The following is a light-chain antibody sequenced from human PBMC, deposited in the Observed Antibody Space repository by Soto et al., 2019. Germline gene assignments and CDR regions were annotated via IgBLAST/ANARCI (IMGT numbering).Light chain of an antibody. J-gene: IGKJ1*01. CDR1: QSVSSSY. CDR2: GAS. CDR3: HQYGSSPQT. V-gene: IGKV3-20*01. Sequence: EIVLTQSPGTLSLSPGERATLSCRASQSVSSSYLAWYQQKLGQAPRLLIYGASSRATGIPDRFSGSGSGTDFTLTIRSLEPEDFAVYYCHQYGSSPQTFGQGTKVDIK.